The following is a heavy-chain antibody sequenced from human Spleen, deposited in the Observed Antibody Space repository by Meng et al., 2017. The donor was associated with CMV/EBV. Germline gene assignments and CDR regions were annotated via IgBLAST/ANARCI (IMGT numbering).Heavy chain of an antibody. CDR2: IYPADSNI. D-gene: IGHD6-19*01. J-gene: IGHJ4*02. CDR3: ARVRPVAGGYYFDY. Sequence: KVSCKGSGYKFSSYWIGWVRQMPGKGLEWMGIIYPADSNIRYSPSFQGQVTISAAKSINTAYLQWSSLKASDTAMYYCARVRPVAGGYYFDYWGQGSLVTVSS. CDR1: GYKFSSYW. V-gene: IGHV5-51*01.